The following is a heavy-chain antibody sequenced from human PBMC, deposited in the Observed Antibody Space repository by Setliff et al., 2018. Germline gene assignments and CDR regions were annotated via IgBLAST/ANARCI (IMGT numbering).Heavy chain of an antibody. V-gene: IGHV4-38-2*01. CDR2: IYHSGST. CDR1: GYSISSSYY. Sequence: LSLTCAVSGYSISSSYYWGWIRQPPGKGLEWIGSIYHSGSTYYNPSLKSRVTISVDTSKNQFSLKLSSVTAADTAVYYCARRNGEKLDPWGQGTLVTVSS. J-gene: IGHJ5*02. CDR3: ARRNGEKLDP.